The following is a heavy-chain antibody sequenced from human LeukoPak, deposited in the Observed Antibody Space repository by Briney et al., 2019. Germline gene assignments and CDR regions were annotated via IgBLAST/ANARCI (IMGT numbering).Heavy chain of an antibody. D-gene: IGHD2-2*03. V-gene: IGHV1-18*01. CDR1: GGTFSSYA. CDR3: ARVSGYCTSTSCHDY. J-gene: IGHJ4*02. CDR2: ISAYNGNA. Sequence: ASVKVSCKASGGTFSSYAISWVRQAPGQGLEWMGWISAYNGNADYAQKVQGRVTMTIDTSTSTAYMELRSLRSDDTAVFYCARVSGYCTSTSCHDYWGQGTLVTVSS.